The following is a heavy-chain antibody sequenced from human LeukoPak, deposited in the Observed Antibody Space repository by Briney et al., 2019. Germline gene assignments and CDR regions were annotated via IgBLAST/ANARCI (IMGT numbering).Heavy chain of an antibody. CDR3: ASGGIYYGAAFDF. CDR2: INWNGGST. Sequence: GGSLRLSCAASGFTVSSNYMSWVRQAPGKGLEWVSGINWNGGSTGYADSVKGRFTISRDNAKNSLYLQMNSLRAEDTALYYCASGGIYYGAAFDFWGQGSLVTVSA. D-gene: IGHD1-26*01. J-gene: IGHJ4*02. V-gene: IGHV3-20*04. CDR1: GFTVSSNY.